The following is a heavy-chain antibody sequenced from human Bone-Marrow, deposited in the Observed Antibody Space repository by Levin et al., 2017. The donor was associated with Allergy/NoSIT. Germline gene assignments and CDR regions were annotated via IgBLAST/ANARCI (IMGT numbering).Heavy chain of an antibody. CDR3: ARRTGESGYDY. CDR1: GYTFISYT. D-gene: IGHD7-27*01. CDR2: INAGNGDT. J-gene: IGHJ4*02. V-gene: IGHV1-3*01. Sequence: ASVKVSCKASGYTFISYTLHWVRQAPGQRLEWMGWINAGNGDTTYSHKFPGRVTFTRDTSANTAYMELSSLTSEDTAVYYCARRTGESGYDYWGQGTLVTVSS.